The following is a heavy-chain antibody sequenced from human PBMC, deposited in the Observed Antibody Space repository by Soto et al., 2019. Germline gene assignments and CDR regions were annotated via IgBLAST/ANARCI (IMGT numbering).Heavy chain of an antibody. J-gene: IGHJ6*02. V-gene: IGHV3-30*03. CDR1: GFPFRSYA. CDR2: ISYDATRL. Sequence: QAHLVESGGGLVQPGKSLRISCAASGFPFRSYAMHWVRQAPGKRLAWLAAISYDATRLVYAASVKGRFTISRDNSGDTLSLQMNRRTVEDTATYYWGTSYNNVWPGSYYYYDAVGLLGQGTAVTVSS. D-gene: IGHD3-10*01. CDR3: GTSYNNVWPGSYYYYDAVGL.